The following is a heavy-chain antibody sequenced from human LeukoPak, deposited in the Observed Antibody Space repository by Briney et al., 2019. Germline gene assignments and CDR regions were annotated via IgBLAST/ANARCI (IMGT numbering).Heavy chain of an antibody. CDR1: GFTFSSYG. CDR3: AKSTEPYLPFDY. V-gene: IGHV3-30*02. Sequence: SGGSLRLSCAASGFTFSSYGMHWVRQAPGKGLEWVAFIRYDGSNKYYADSVKGRFTISRDNSKNTLYLQMNSLRAEDTAVYYCAKSTEPYLPFDYWGQGTLVTVSS. J-gene: IGHJ4*02. D-gene: IGHD2-21*02. CDR2: IRYDGSNK.